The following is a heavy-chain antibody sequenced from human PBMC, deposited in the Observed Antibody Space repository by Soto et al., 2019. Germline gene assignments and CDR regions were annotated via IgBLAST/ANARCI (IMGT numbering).Heavy chain of an antibody. J-gene: IGHJ4*02. V-gene: IGHV4-39*01. CDR1: GGSISSSSYY. CDR2: IYYSGST. CDR3: ARTSRYDFWSGYYFDY. Sequence: QLQLQESGPGLVKPSETLSLTCTVSGGSISSSSYYWGWIRQPPGKGLEWIGSIYYSGSTYYNPSFKSRVTISVDTSKNQFSLTLSSVTAADTAVYYCARTSRYDFWSGYYFDYWGQGTLVTVSS. D-gene: IGHD3-3*01.